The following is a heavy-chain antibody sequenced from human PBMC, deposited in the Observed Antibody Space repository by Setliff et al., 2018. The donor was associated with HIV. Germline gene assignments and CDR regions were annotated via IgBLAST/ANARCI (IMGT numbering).Heavy chain of an antibody. V-gene: IGHV1-2*02. Sequence: ASVKVSCKASGYTFTGHYLHWVRQAPGQGFEWLGWVNPNSGDAIYAQNFQGRVTMTRDTSINAAYMELRGLRSDDTAVYYCARNFGLSPSGKYYYYYGMDIWGQGTTVTVSS. D-gene: IGHD3-10*01. CDR2: VNPNSGDA. CDR1: GYTFTGHY. CDR3: ARNFGLSPSGKYYYYYGMDI. J-gene: IGHJ6*02.